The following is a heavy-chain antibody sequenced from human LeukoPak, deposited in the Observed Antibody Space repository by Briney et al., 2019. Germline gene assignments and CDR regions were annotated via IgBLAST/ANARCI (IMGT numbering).Heavy chain of an antibody. J-gene: IGHJ5*01. D-gene: IGHD5-12*01. CDR2: IKADGSEK. V-gene: IGHV3-7*01. Sequence: GGSLRLSCAASGFTFANYWMNWVRQTPGKGLEWVANIKADGSEKFYVDSVKGRFTISRDNAKNSLYLQMNSLRVEDTAVYYCASGGYASGWFVFWGQGTLVTVSS. CDR3: ASGGYASGWFVF. CDR1: GFTFANYW.